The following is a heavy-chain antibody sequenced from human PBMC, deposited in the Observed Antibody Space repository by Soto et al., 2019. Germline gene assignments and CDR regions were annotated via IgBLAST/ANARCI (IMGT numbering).Heavy chain of an antibody. D-gene: IGHD2-15*01. CDR3: ATSTCGGSCYPNWFDP. Sequence: ASVKVSCKASGYTLTELSMHWVRQAPGKGLEWMGGFDPEDGETIYAQKFQGRVTMTEDTSTDTAYMELSSLRSEDTAVYYCATSTCGGSCYPNWFDPWGQGTLVTVSS. V-gene: IGHV1-24*01. CDR1: GYTLTELS. CDR2: FDPEDGET. J-gene: IGHJ5*02.